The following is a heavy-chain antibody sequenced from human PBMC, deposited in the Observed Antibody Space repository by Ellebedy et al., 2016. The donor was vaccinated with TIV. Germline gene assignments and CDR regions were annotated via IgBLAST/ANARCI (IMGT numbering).Heavy chain of an antibody. D-gene: IGHD3-22*01. CDR2: IGNSDTK. Sequence: GESLKISCAASGFTFSSYSMNWVRQAPGKGLEWVSYIGNSDTKYYADSVRGRFTISRGKAKKSVYLQMNSLRVEDTGVYYCARDAMIWIFDSWGQGTLVTVSS. CDR3: ARDAMIWIFDS. V-gene: IGHV3-48*01. J-gene: IGHJ4*02. CDR1: GFTFSSYS.